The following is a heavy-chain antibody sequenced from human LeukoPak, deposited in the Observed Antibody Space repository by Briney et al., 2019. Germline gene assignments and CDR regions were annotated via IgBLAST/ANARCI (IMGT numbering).Heavy chain of an antibody. D-gene: IGHD3-22*01. Sequence: GASVKVSCKASGYTFTSYGISWVRQAPGQGLEWMGWISAYNGNTNYAQKLQGRVTMTTDTSTSTAYMELRSLRSDDTAVYYCTNNYYDTGTYYYFDYWGQGTLVTVSS. V-gene: IGHV1-18*01. CDR1: GYTFTSYG. CDR3: TNNYYDTGTYYYFDY. J-gene: IGHJ4*02. CDR2: ISAYNGNT.